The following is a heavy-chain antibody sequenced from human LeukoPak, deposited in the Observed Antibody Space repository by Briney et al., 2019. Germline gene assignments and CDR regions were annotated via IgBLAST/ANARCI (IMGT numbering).Heavy chain of an antibody. CDR1: GGSISSYY. CDR3: ARGAGYYDFWSGYYSNYYFDY. Sequence: SETLSLTCTVSGGSISSYYWSWIRQPPGKGLEWIGEINHSGSTNYNPSLKSRVTISVDTSKNQFSLKLSSVTAADTAVYYCARGAGYYDFWSGYYSNYYFDYWGQGTLVTVSS. CDR2: INHSGST. D-gene: IGHD3-3*01. J-gene: IGHJ4*02. V-gene: IGHV4-34*01.